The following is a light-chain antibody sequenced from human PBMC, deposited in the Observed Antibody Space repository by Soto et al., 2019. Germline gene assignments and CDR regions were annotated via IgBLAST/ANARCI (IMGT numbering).Light chain of an antibody. V-gene: IGLV2-14*03. CDR1: SSDVGTYNY. CDR3: SSYTGSSTSVI. CDR2: DVS. J-gene: IGLJ2*01. Sequence: QSVLTQPASVSGSPGQSITISCTRTSSDVGTYNYVSWYQQHPGKAPKVMIYDVSNRPSGVSNRFSGSKSGNTASLTISGLQAEDEADYYCSSYTGSSTSVIFGGGTKLTVL.